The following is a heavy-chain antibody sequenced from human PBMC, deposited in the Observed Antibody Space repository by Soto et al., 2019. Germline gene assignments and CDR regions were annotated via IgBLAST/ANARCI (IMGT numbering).Heavy chain of an antibody. Sequence: SETLSLTCAVYGGSFSGYYWSWIRQPPGKGLEWIGEINHSGSTNYNPSLKSRVTISVDTSKNQFSLKLSSVTAADTTVYYCARGNQYYYGSGSYYNNWFDPWGQGTLVTVSS. D-gene: IGHD3-10*01. CDR3: ARGNQYYYGSGSYYNNWFDP. CDR2: INHSGST. J-gene: IGHJ5*02. V-gene: IGHV4-34*01. CDR1: GGSFSGYY.